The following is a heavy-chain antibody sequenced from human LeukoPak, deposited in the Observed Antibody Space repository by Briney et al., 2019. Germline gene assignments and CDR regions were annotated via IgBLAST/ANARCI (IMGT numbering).Heavy chain of an antibody. V-gene: IGHV1-2*02. CDR2: INPNSGGT. CDR1: GYTFTGYY. J-gene: IGHJ3*02. D-gene: IGHD2-8*01. Sequence: ASVEVSCKASGYTFTGYYMHWVRQAPGQGLEWMGWINPNSGGTNYAQKFQGRVTMTRDTSISTAYMELSRLRSDDTAVYYCARAGVLMVYLWGEDAFDIWGQGTMVTVSS. CDR3: ARAGVLMVYLWGEDAFDI.